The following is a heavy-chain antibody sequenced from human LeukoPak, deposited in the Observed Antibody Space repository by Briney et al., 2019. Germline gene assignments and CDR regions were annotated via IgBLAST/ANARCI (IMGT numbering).Heavy chain of an antibody. Sequence: PSETLSLTCTVSGYFISSGYYWGWIRQPPGKGLQWIGSIHHSGSTYYNPSLKSRVTISVDTSKNQFSLKLSSVTAADTAVYYCSGSYGFDYWGQGTLVTVSS. D-gene: IGHD3-10*01. CDR3: SGSYGFDY. CDR2: IHHSGST. J-gene: IGHJ4*02. V-gene: IGHV4-38-2*02. CDR1: GYFISSGYY.